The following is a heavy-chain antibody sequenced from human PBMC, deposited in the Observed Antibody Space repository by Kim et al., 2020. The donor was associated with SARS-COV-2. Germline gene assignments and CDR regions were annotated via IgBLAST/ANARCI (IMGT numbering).Heavy chain of an antibody. CDR3: ARVVALRLGDPERRYYFDY. J-gene: IGHJ4*02. CDR1: GFTFSSYS. CDR2: ISSSSSYI. Sequence: GGSLRLSCAASGFTFSSYSMNWVRQAPGKGLEWVSSISSSSSYIYYADSVKGRFTISRDNAKNSLYLQMNSLRAEDTAVYYGARVVALRLGDPERRYYFDYWGQGTLVTVSS. V-gene: IGHV3-21*01. D-gene: IGHD3-16*01.